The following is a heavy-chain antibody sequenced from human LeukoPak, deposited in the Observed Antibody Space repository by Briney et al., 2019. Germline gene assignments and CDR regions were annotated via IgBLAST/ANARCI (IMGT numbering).Heavy chain of an antibody. CDR1: GFSFSSYR. CDR2: ISWNSGSI. J-gene: IGHJ5*02. CDR3: ARGGDYWAGWFDP. D-gene: IGHD4-17*01. V-gene: IGHV3-9*03. Sequence: GGSLRLCCAASGFSFSSYRMNWVRQAPGKGLEWVSGISWNSGSIGYADSVKGRFTISRDNAKNSLYLQMNSLRAEDMALYYCARGGDYWAGWFDPWGQGTLVTVSS.